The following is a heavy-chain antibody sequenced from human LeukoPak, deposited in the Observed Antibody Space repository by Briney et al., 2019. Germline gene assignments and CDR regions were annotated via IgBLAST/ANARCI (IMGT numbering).Heavy chain of an antibody. CDR2: INSGGDAT. Sequence: GGSLRLSCAASGFSFNNYAMSWVRQATGKGLEWVSAINSGGDATKYADSVKGRFTISRDNSKNTLYLQMNSLRAEDTAVYYCAKDHLSRVDFWSGEKEPYYYYYMDVWGKGTTVTVSS. D-gene: IGHD3-3*01. CDR3: AKDHLSRVDFWSGEKEPYYYYYMDV. CDR1: GFSFNNYA. V-gene: IGHV3-23*01. J-gene: IGHJ6*03.